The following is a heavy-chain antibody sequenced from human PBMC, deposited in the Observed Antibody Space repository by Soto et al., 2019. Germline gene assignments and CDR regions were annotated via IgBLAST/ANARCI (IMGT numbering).Heavy chain of an antibody. J-gene: IGHJ5*02. CDR1: GGTFSSYA. V-gene: IGHV1-69*01. Sequence: QVQLVQSGAEVKKPGSSVKVSCKASGGTFSSYAISWVRQAPGQGREWMGGIIPIFGTANYAQKFQGRVKITADESTSTDYMGLSSLRSEDTAVYFCAVAEPRVSVNSWFAPWGQGSLVTVSS. D-gene: IGHD3-16*02. CDR3: AVAEPRVSVNSWFAP. CDR2: IIPIFGTA.